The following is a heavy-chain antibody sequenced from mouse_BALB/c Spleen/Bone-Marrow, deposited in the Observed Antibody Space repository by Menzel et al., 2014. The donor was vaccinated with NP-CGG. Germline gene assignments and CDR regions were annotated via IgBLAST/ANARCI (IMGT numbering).Heavy chain of an antibody. D-gene: IGHD2-14*01. V-gene: IGHV5-4*02. Sequence: EVQRVESGGGLVKPGGSLKLSCAASGFTFSDYYMYWVRQTPEKRLEWVATISDGGSYTFYPDSVKVRFTISRDNAKNNLYLQMSSLKSEDTAMYYCARDGDYTYAWFAYWGQGTLVTVSA. CDR2: ISDGGSYT. CDR1: GFTFSDYY. J-gene: IGHJ3*01. CDR3: ARDGDYTYAWFAY.